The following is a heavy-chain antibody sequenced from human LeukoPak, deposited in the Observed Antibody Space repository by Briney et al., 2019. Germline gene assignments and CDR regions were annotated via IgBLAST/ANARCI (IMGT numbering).Heavy chain of an antibody. V-gene: IGHV3-9*01. CDR3: SKDIGVTTSDYFDY. CDR1: GFTFDGYA. J-gene: IGHJ4*02. Sequence: GGSLRLSCAASGFTFDGYAMHWVRRAPGKGLEWVSGISWNSGTIGYADSVKGRFTISRDSAKNSLYLQMNSLRAEDTALYYCSKDIGVTTSDYFDYWGQGALVTVSS. D-gene: IGHD2/OR15-2a*01. CDR2: ISWNSGTI.